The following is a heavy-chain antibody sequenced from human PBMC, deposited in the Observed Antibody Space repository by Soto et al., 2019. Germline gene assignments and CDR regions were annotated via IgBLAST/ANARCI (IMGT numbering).Heavy chain of an antibody. D-gene: IGHD4-4*01. CDR1: GFTFSSYG. Sequence: GSLRLSCAASGFTFSSYGMHWVRQAPGKGLEWVAVIWYDGSNKYYADSVKGRFTISRDNSKNTLYLQMNSLRAEDTAVYYCARVTVTEDYYYYYGMDVWGQGTTVTVSS. CDR3: ARVTVTEDYYYYYGMDV. V-gene: IGHV3-33*01. J-gene: IGHJ6*02. CDR2: IWYDGSNK.